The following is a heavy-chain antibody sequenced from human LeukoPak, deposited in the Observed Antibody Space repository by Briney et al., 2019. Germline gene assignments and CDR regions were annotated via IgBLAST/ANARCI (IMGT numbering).Heavy chain of an antibody. CDR2: VFRTGRT. V-gene: IGHV4-30-2*01. CDR3: ARVDIVVVPAAIHYYYYMDV. Sequence: SQTLSLTCTVSGGSTNTGGYFWSWIRQPPGKGLEWIGYVFRTGRTSYNPSLDSRVTISLDRSRNQFSLRLTSVTAADSAMYYCARVDIVVVPAAIHYYYYMDVWGKGTTVTVSS. J-gene: IGHJ6*03. D-gene: IGHD2-2*03. CDR1: GGSTNTGGYF.